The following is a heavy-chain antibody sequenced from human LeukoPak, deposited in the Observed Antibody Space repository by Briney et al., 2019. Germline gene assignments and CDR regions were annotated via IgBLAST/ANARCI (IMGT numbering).Heavy chain of an antibody. CDR1: GSTLSRYS. J-gene: IGHJ4*02. V-gene: IGHV3-48*01. CDR2: ISISGSTI. CDR3: STAKFDY. Sequence: PGGSLRLSCAASGSTLSRYSIKWVRQAPGMELEWISHISISGSTIHYADSVKGRFTISRDSAKNALYLQLNSLRAEDTAVYYCSTAKFDYWGQGTLLTVSS.